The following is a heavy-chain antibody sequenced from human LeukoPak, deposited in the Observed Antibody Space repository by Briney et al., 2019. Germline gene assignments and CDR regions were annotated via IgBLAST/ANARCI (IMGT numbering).Heavy chain of an antibody. V-gene: IGHV4-38-2*01. D-gene: IGHD3-10*01. CDR3: ARSSGIYYHPVYYFDY. J-gene: IGHJ4*02. Sequence: PSETLCLTCAVSGYSISSGYYWGCIRQPPGKGQEWLGTIYHSGSTYYTASLKSRVTISVDKSKNQFYLQLSSVTAADTAVYYCARSSGIYYHPVYYFDYWGQGTLVTVSS. CDR2: IYHSGST. CDR1: GYSISSGYY.